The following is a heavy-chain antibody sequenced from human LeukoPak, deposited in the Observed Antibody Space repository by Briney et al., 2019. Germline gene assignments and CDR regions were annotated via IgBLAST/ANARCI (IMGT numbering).Heavy chain of an antibody. Sequence: GESLKISCKGSAYSFTSYWIGWVRQMPGKGLEWMGIIYPGDSDTRYSPSFQGQVTISADKSISTAYLQWSSLKASDTAMYYCARHLSGSYFVRGGDFYMDVWGKGTTVTVSS. CDR1: AYSFTSYW. CDR2: IYPGDSDT. J-gene: IGHJ6*03. CDR3: ARHLSGSYFVRGGDFYMDV. D-gene: IGHD1-26*01. V-gene: IGHV5-51*01.